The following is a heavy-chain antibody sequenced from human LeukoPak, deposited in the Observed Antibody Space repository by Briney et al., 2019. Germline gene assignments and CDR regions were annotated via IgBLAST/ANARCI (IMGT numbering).Heavy chain of an antibody. CDR1: GGTISSGDHY. J-gene: IGHJ4*02. CDR2: IYYSGND. CDR3: ARIDRASDWYFDS. V-gene: IGHV4-31*03. D-gene: IGHD2-21*02. Sequence: SETLSLTCTVSGGTISSGDHYWGFVRQHPGKGLEWIGYIYYSGNDYYNPSLRSRLTMSVDTSNNQFSLNLRSVTAADAAVYYCARIDRASDWYFDSWGQGTQVTASS.